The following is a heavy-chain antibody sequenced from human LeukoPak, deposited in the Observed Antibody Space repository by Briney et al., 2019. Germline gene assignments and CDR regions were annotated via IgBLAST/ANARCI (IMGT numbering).Heavy chain of an antibody. CDR2: TNPNSGNT. CDR1: GYTFTSYD. D-gene: IGHD2-2*01. V-gene: IGHV1-8*01. Sequence: ASVKVSCKASGYTFTSYDINWVRQATGQGLEWMGWTNPNSGNTGYAQKFQGRVTMTRNTSISTAYMELSSLRSEDTAVYYCARFLTHCSSTSCYLRGWFDPWGQGTLVTVSS. CDR3: ARFLTHCSSTSCYLRGWFDP. J-gene: IGHJ5*02.